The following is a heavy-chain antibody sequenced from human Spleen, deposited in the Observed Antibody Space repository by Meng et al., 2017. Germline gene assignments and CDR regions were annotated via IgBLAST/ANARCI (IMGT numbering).Heavy chain of an antibody. CDR1: GYTFPDYW. J-gene: IGHJ4*02. V-gene: IGHV1-2*06. Sequence: ASVKVSCKASGYTFPDYWLHWVRRAPGQGLEWMGRINPKSGDTHYAQRFQGRVTMTGDTSISTAYVELSSLRSDDTAVYYCVRDENISLGKLFGDYWGQGTMVIVSS. D-gene: IGHD2-21*01. CDR2: INPKSGDT. CDR3: VRDENISLGKLFGDY.